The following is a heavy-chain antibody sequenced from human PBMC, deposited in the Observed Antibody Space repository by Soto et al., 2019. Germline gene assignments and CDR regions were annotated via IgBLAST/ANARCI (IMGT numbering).Heavy chain of an antibody. Sequence: PSETLSLTCTVSGDSVSSGSYYWSWIRQPPGKGLEWIGYIFYSGSTNYNPSLKSRVTISVDTSKNQFSLNLNSVTAADTAVYYCARVSSSGWSLWGQGTLVTVSS. CDR2: IFYSGST. CDR3: ARVSSSGWSL. J-gene: IGHJ4*02. D-gene: IGHD6-19*01. CDR1: GDSVSSGSYY. V-gene: IGHV4-61*01.